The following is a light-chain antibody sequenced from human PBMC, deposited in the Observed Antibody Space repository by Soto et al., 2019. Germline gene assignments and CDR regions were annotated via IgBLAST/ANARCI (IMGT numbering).Light chain of an antibody. CDR3: QQYDNWPPFT. CDR1: QSVSSK. CDR2: GAS. V-gene: IGKV3-15*01. Sequence: EIVMTQSPATLSVSPGERATLSCRASQSVSSKLAWYQQKPGQSPRLLICGASTRATDTPPRFSGSGSGTEFTLTISSLQSEDSAVYYCQQYDNWPPFTFGGGTKVEIK. J-gene: IGKJ4*01.